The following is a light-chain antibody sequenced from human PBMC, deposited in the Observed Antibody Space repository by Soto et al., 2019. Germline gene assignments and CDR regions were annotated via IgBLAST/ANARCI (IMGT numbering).Light chain of an antibody. V-gene: IGKV1-39*01. CDR1: QSISSY. J-gene: IGKJ1*01. CDR3: QQSYSTPWT. Sequence: DIQITQSPCSLSASVVDRVTITCRASQSISSYLNWYQQKPGKAPKLLIYAASSLQSGVPSRFSSSGSGTDFTLTISSLQPEDFATYYCQQSYSTPWTFGQGTKVDIK. CDR2: AAS.